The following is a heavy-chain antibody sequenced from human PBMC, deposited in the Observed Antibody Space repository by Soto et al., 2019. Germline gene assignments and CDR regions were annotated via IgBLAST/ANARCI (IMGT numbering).Heavy chain of an antibody. CDR3: ARAGGSTDYYYGMDV. V-gene: IGHV3-33*01. Sequence: QVQLVESGGGVVQPGRSLGLSCVGSGFSFSSYGMHWVRQAPGKGLEWVALIWYDGSNKYYADSVKGRFTISRHNSKNTLYLQMSSLRADDTGVYYCARAGGSTDYYYGMDVWGQGTTVTVSS. J-gene: IGHJ6*02. CDR1: GFSFSSYG. CDR2: IWYDGSNK.